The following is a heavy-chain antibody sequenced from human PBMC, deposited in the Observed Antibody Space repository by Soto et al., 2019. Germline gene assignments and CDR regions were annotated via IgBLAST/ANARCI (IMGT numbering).Heavy chain of an antibody. D-gene: IGHD1-1*01. CDR3: ACRTGTYNWFDP. Sequence: PSETLSLTCTVSGGSISSSSYYWGWIRQPPGKGLEWIGSIYYSGSTYYNPSLKSRVTISVDTSKNQFSLKLSSVTAADTAVYYCACRTGTYNWFDPWGQGTLVTVS. V-gene: IGHV4-39*01. CDR1: GGSISSSSYY. J-gene: IGHJ5*02. CDR2: IYYSGST.